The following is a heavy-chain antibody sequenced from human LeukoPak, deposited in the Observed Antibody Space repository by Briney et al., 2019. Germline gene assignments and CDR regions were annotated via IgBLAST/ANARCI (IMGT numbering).Heavy chain of an antibody. D-gene: IGHD3-10*01. V-gene: IGHV4-34*01. J-gene: IGHJ4*02. CDR2: INHSGST. CDR1: GGSFSGYY. CDR3: ARGRTTMVRGVIIKFDY. Sequence: SETLSLTCAVYGGSFSGYYWSWIRQPPGKGLEWIGEINHSGSTNYNPSLKSRVTISVDTSKNQFSLKLSSVTAADTAVYYCARGRTTMVRGVIIKFDYWGQGTLVTVSS.